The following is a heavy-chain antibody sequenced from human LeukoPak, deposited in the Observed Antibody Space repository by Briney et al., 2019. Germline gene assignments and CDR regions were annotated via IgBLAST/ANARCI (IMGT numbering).Heavy chain of an antibody. Sequence: ASVKVSCKASGYTFTNYDVNWVRQATGQGLEWMGWMNPTSGKAGFAQRFQGRVSMTRNISISTAYMELSSLRSEDTAVYYCARDFFDGHGYTFYYYGMDIWGQGTTVTVSS. CDR3: ARDFFDGHGYTFYYYGMDI. J-gene: IGHJ6*02. D-gene: IGHD3-22*01. CDR2: MNPTSGKA. V-gene: IGHV1-8*01. CDR1: GYTFTNYD.